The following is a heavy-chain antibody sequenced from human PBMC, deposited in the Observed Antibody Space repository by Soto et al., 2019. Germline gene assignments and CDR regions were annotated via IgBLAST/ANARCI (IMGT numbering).Heavy chain of an antibody. CDR2: MSHSGGT. Sequence: QVQLQQWGAGLLKPSETLSLTCAVYGGSVNSGNYYWSWIRQPPGKGLEGIGEMSHSGGTHFNPYAKSRVTISVDTSKNQFSLKMGSVTAADTALYYCARVERGTATTVVDAFDIWGPGTLVTVSS. D-gene: IGHD1-1*01. V-gene: IGHV4-34*01. CDR3: ARVERGTATTVVDAFDI. CDR1: GGSVNSGNYY. J-gene: IGHJ3*02.